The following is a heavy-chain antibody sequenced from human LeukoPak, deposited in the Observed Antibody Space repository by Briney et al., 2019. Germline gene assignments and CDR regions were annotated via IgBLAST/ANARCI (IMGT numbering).Heavy chain of an antibody. CDR3: ATGYYDSSGPSLDY. D-gene: IGHD3-22*01. Sequence: ASVKVSCKASGYTFTGYYMHWVRQAPGQGLEWMGWINPNSGGTNYAQKFQGRVTMTRDTSISTAYMELSRLRSEDTAVYYCATGYYDSSGPSLDYWGQGTLVTVSS. V-gene: IGHV1-2*02. CDR1: GYTFTGYY. CDR2: INPNSGGT. J-gene: IGHJ4*02.